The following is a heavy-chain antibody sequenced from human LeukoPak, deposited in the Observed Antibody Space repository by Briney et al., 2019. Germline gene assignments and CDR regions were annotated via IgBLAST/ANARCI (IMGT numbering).Heavy chain of an antibody. CDR2: IYSSGIT. CDR1: GGSISNNY. V-gene: IGHV4-59*08. J-gene: IGHJ4*02. Sequence: SETLSLTCTVSGGSISNNYWSWVRKSPGKGLEWIGYIYSSGITDYNPSLKSRGTLSVDTSKNQFSLKLNSVTAADTAVYYCARHGLKLVGLSTIYFDNWGQGTLVIVSS. D-gene: IGHD1-26*01. CDR3: ARHGLKLVGLSTIYFDN.